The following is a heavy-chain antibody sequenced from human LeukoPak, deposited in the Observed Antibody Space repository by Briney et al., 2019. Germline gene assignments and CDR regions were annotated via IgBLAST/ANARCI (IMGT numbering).Heavy chain of an antibody. V-gene: IGHV3-30-3*01. CDR3: ARGPFYGDYYFDC. D-gene: IGHD4-17*01. J-gene: IGHJ4*02. CDR2: ISYDGSNK. Sequence: GRSLRLSCAASGFTFSSYAMHWVRQAPGKGLEWVAVISYDGSNKYYADSVKGRFTISRDNSKNTLYLQMNSLRAEDTAVYYCARGPFYGDYYFDCWGQGTLVTVSS. CDR1: GFTFSSYA.